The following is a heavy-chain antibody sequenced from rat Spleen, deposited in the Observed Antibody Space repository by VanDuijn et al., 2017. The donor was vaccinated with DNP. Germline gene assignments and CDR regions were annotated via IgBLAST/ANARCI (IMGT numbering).Heavy chain of an antibody. CDR2: ISSGGNT. J-gene: IGHJ2*01. Sequence: QVQLKESGPGLVQPSQTLSLTCTVSGFSLASFGVSWVRQPPGKGLEWIAAISSGGNTFYNSALKSRLSISRDTSKSQVFLKMNSLQTEDTAMYFCAREGADYWGQGVMVTVSS. CDR1: GFSLASFG. V-gene: IGHV2S12*01. CDR3: AREGADY. D-gene: IGHD1-11*01.